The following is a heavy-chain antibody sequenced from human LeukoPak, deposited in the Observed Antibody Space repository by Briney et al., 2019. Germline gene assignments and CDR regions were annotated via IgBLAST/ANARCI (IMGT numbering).Heavy chain of an antibody. CDR3: ARALGGSGYYYYYYYYMDV. CDR1: GGSTSSYY. CDR2: IYYSGST. V-gene: IGHV4-59*01. Sequence: SETLSLTCTVSGGSTSSYYWSWIRQPPGKGLEWIGYIYYSGSTNYNPSLKSRVTISVDTSKNQFSLKLSSVTAADTAVYYCARALGGSGYYYYYYYYMDVWGKGTTVTISS. J-gene: IGHJ6*03. D-gene: IGHD3-22*01.